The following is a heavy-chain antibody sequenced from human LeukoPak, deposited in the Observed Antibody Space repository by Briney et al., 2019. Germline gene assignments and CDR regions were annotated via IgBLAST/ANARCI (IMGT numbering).Heavy chain of an antibody. Sequence: GGSLRLSCAASGFTFSSYAMSWVRQAPGKGLEWVSAISGSGGSTYYADSVKGRFTISRDNSKNTLCLQMNSLRAEDTAVYYCAKASDIVVVVAATLDYWGQGTLVTVS. CDR1: GFTFSSYA. J-gene: IGHJ4*02. CDR3: AKASDIVVVVAATLDY. CDR2: ISGSGGST. V-gene: IGHV3-23*01. D-gene: IGHD2-15*01.